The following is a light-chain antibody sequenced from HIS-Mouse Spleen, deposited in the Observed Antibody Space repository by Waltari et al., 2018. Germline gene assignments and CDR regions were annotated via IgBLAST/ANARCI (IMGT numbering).Light chain of an antibody. J-gene: IGLJ2*01. CDR1: ALPNNY. Sequence: SYELTQPPSVSVSPGQTARIPCSGDALPNNYAYLYQQKSGQAPVLVIYEDSKRPSGIPERFSGSSSGTMATLTISGAQVEDEADYYCYSTDSSGNHRVFGGGTKLTVL. CDR2: EDS. CDR3: YSTDSSGNHRV. V-gene: IGLV3-10*01.